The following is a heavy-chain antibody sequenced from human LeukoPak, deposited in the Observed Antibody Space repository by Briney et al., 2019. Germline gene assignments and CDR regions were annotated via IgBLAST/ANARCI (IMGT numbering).Heavy chain of an antibody. CDR1: GGSISSSSYY. CDR2: IYYSGST. V-gene: IGHV4-39*01. Sequence: SETLSLTCTVSGGSISSSSYYWGWIRQPPGKGLEWIGSIYYSGSTYYNPSLKSRVTISVDTSKNQFSLKLSSVTAADTAVYYCARRVLHGITMVRGVRTTRFDPWGQGTLVTVSS. CDR3: ARRVLHGITMVRGVRTTRFDP. J-gene: IGHJ5*02. D-gene: IGHD3-10*01.